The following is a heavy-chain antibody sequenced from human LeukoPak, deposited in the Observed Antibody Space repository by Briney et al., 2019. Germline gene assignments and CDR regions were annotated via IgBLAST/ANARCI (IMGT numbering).Heavy chain of an antibody. Sequence: PSETLSLTCTVSRGSVSSSTYYWSWVRQPPGKGLEWIASIYYTGSTYYNLSLKSRVTISLDMSKNEFFLTMTSVTAADTAVYFCTAEKNGSPHYWGQGTQVAVSS. CDR3: TAEKNGSPHY. V-gene: IGHV4-39*07. CDR1: RGSVSSSTYY. J-gene: IGHJ4*02. D-gene: IGHD2-8*01. CDR2: IYYTGST.